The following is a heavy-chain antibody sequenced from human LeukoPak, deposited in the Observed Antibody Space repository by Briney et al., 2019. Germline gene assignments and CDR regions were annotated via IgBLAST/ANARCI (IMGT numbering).Heavy chain of an antibody. CDR1: GFTFSTSW. CDR2: IDKHGSGK. D-gene: IGHD1-26*01. J-gene: IGHJ4*02. CDR3: ARDAGWGYYDL. V-gene: IGHV3-7*01. Sequence: GGSLRLSCVASGFTFSTSWVTWVRQAPGKGLEWVANIDKHGSGKYYVDSVKGRFAISRDYASNSVFLQMDSLRAEDASVYYCARDAGWGYYDLWGQGTPVTVSS.